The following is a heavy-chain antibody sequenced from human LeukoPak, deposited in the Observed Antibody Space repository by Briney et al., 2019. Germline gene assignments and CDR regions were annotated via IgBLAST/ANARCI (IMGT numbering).Heavy chain of an antibody. CDR3: AKNGVYCSGTTCYIDY. D-gene: IGHD2-2*02. J-gene: IGHJ4*02. Sequence: GGSLRLSCAASGFTFSSYAMNWVRQAPGKGLEWVSGISGSGGSTYYADSVKGRFTISRDNSKNTLYLQVNSLRAEDTAVYYCAKNGVYCSGTTCYIDYWGQGTPVTVSS. CDR1: GFTFSSYA. CDR2: ISGSGGST. V-gene: IGHV3-23*01.